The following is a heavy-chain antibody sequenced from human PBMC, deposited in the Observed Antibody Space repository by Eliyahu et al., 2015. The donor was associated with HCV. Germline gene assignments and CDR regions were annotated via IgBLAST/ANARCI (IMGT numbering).Heavy chain of an antibody. Sequence: QVQLVQSGAEVKKPGASVKVSCKASGYTFTSYYMHWVRQAPGQGLEWMGIINPSGGSTSYAQKFQGRVTMTRDTSTSTVYMELSSLRSEDTAVYYCAREVLLWFGELPYYYGMDVWGQGTTVTVSS. CDR2: INPSGGST. J-gene: IGHJ6*02. D-gene: IGHD3-10*01. CDR1: GYTFTSYY. CDR3: AREVLLWFGELPYYYGMDV. V-gene: IGHV1-46*01.